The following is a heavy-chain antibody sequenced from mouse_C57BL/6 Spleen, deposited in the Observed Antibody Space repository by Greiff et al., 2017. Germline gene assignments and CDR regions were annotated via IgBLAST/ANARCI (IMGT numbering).Heavy chain of an antibody. V-gene: IGHV5-4*01. CDR2: ISDGGSYT. Sequence: EVQVVESGGGLVKPGGSLKLSCAASGFTFSSYAMSWVRQTPEKRLEWVATISDGGSYTYYPDNVKGRFTISRDNAKNNLYLQMSHLKSEDTAMYYCARGDYAYWGQGTLVTVSA. CDR3: ARGDYAY. J-gene: IGHJ3*01. D-gene: IGHD2-4*01. CDR1: GFTFSSYA.